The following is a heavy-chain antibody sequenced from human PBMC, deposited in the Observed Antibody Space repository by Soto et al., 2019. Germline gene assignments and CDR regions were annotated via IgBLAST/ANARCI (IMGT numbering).Heavy chain of an antibody. CDR2: IIPIFGTA. Sequence: GASVKVSCKATGGTFSSYAISWVRQAPGQGLEWMGGIIPIFGTANYAQKFQGRVTITADESTSTAYMELSSLRSEDTAVYYCAIRLVPAAMFDYWGQGTLVTVSS. CDR3: AIRLVPAAMFDY. V-gene: IGHV1-69*13. D-gene: IGHD2-2*01. CDR1: GGTFSSYA. J-gene: IGHJ4*02.